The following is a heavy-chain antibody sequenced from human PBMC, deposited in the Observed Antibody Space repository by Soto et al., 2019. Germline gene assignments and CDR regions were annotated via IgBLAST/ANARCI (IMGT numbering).Heavy chain of an antibody. Sequence: LGESLKISCTGSGYSFSTYWIAWVRQMPGKGLEWMGIIYPGDSHAIYSPSFQGQVTMSADKSISTAYLQWSSLKASDTAMYYCARPYSGGPNDPFDVWGQGTMVTVS. CDR2: IYPGDSHA. V-gene: IGHV5-51*01. CDR1: GYSFSTYW. J-gene: IGHJ3*01. D-gene: IGHD1-26*01. CDR3: ARPYSGGPNDPFDV.